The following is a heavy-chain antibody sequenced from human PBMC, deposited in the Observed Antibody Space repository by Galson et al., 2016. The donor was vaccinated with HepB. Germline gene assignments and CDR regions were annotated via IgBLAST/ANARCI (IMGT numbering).Heavy chain of an antibody. CDR2: IYYSGST. Sequence: ETLSLTCTVSGGSISSYYWSWIRQPPGKGLEWIGYIYYSGSTNYNPSLKSRVTISVDTSKNQFSLKLSSVTAADTAVYYCARSTGDWGYFDYWGQGTLVTVSS. CDR3: ARSTGDWGYFDY. J-gene: IGHJ4*02. V-gene: IGHV4-59*01. CDR1: GGSISSYY. D-gene: IGHD7-27*01.